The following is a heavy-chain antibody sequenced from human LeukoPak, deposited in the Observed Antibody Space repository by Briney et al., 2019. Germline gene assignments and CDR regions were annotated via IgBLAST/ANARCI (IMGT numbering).Heavy chain of an antibody. Sequence: GASVKVSCKASGGTLSSYAISWVRQAPGQGLEWMGGIIPIFGTANYAQKFQGRVTITADESTSTAHMELCSLRSEDTAVYYCTMCPHVDTAMAFDYWGQGTLVTVSS. CDR2: IIPIFGTA. J-gene: IGHJ4*02. CDR1: GGTLSSYA. V-gene: IGHV1-69*13. D-gene: IGHD5-18*01. CDR3: TMCPHVDTAMAFDY.